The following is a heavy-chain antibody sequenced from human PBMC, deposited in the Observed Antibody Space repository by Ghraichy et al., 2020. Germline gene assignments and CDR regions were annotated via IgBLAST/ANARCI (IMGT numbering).Heavy chain of an antibody. V-gene: IGHV3-7*01. CDR2: IKQDGSEK. J-gene: IGHJ4*02. D-gene: IGHD1-26*01. CDR1: GFTFSSYW. CDR3: ARDGRWELTPFDY. Sequence: GGSLRLSCAASGFTFSSYWMSWVRQAPGKGLEWVANIKQDGSEKYYVDSVKGRFTISRDNAKNSLYLQMNSLRAEDTAVYYCARDGRWELTPFDYWGQGTLVTVSS.